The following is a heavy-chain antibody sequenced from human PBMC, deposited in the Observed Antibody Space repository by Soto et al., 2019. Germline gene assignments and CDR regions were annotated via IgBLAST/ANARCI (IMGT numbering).Heavy chain of an antibody. Sequence: GGSLRLSCATSGFTFSSYAMVWVRQAAEKGLEWVASISNNGGTAYYADSMKGRFTISRGNSENTLYLQMNGLRADDTALYFCAKSRVFIGAIVTLLDSWGQGTQVTVSS. CDR3: AKSRVFIGAIVTLLDS. D-gene: IGHD3-16*02. V-gene: IGHV3-23*01. CDR1: GFTFSSYA. J-gene: IGHJ4*02. CDR2: ISNNGGTA.